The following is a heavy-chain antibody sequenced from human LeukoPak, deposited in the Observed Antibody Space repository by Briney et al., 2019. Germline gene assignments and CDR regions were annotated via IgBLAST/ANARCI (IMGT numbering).Heavy chain of an antibody. V-gene: IGHV1-8*03. J-gene: IGHJ3*02. Sequence: ASVKVSCKASGYTFTGYYMHWVRQATGQGREWRGWMNLNSGNTRYAQKFQGRVTITRNTSISTAYMELSSLRSEDTAVYYCARVHGGNYHDAFDIWGQGTLVTVSS. CDR2: MNLNSGNT. D-gene: IGHD4/OR15-4a*01. CDR1: GYTFTGYY. CDR3: ARVHGGNYHDAFDI.